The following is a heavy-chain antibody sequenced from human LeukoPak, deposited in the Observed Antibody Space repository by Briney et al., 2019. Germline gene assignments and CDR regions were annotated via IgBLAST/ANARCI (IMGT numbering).Heavy chain of an antibody. V-gene: IGHV3-48*01. CDR2: ISSSSSTI. Sequence: GGSLRLSCAASGFTFSSYSMNWVRQAPGKGLEWVSYISSSSSTIYYADSVKGRFTISRDNAKNSLYLQMNSLRAEDTAVYYCARDRDIVVVPAASVAYYYGVDVWGQGTTVTVSS. D-gene: IGHD2-2*01. J-gene: IGHJ6*02. CDR1: GFTFSSYS. CDR3: ARDRDIVVVPAASVAYYYGVDV.